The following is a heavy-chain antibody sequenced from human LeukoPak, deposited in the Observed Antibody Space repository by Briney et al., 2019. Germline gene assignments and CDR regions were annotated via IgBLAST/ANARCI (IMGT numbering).Heavy chain of an antibody. CDR3: AREYQYQLLNAFDI. CDR1: GYTFTSYY. Sequence: ASVKVSCKASGYTFTSYYMHWVRQAPGQGLEWMGWMNPNSGGTNYAQKFQGRVTMTRDTSISTAYMELSRLRSDDTAVYYCAREYQYQLLNAFDIWGQGTMVTVSS. V-gene: IGHV1-2*02. J-gene: IGHJ3*02. CDR2: MNPNSGGT. D-gene: IGHD2-2*01.